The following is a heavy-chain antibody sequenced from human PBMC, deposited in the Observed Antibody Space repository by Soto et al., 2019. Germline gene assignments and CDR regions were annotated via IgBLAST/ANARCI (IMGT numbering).Heavy chain of an antibody. CDR1: GYTFTSYG. J-gene: IGHJ4*02. CDR2: ISAYNGNT. CDR3: ARVRGVIISAQFFDY. Sequence: ASVKVSCKASGYTFTSYGISWVRQAPGQGLEWMGWISAYNGNTNYAQKLQGRVTMTTDTSTSTAYMELRSLRSDDTAVYYCARVRGVIISAQFFDYWGQGTLVTVSS. V-gene: IGHV1-18*01. D-gene: IGHD3-10*01.